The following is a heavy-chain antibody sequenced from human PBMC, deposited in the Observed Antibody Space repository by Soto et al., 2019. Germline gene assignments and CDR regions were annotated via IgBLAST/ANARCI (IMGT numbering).Heavy chain of an antibody. CDR2: ISYDGSNK. CDR1: GFTFSSYA. Sequence: GGSLRLSCAASGFTFSSYAMHWVRQAPGKGLEWVAVISYDGSNKYYADSVKGRFTISRDNSKNTLYLQMNSPRAEDTAVYYCARVELRFLEWLLPDYYYYGMDVWGQGTTVTVSS. J-gene: IGHJ6*02. CDR3: ARVELRFLEWLLPDYYYYGMDV. D-gene: IGHD3-3*01. V-gene: IGHV3-30-3*01.